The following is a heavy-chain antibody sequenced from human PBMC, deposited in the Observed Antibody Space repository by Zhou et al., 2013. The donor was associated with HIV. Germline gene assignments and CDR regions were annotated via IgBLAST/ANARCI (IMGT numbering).Heavy chain of an antibody. J-gene: IGHJ4*02. Sequence: QVQLVQSGAEVKKPGASVKVSCEASGYTFTDYYMHWVRQAPGQGLEWMGWISAYNGYTKSAQNFQGRVTMTTDTSTSTAYMELRSLRSDDTAVYYCXAVGSSGYVYWGQGTLVTVSS. V-gene: IGHV1-18*04. CDR2: ISAYNGYT. D-gene: IGHD3-22*01. CDR1: GYTFTDYY. CDR3: XAVGSSGYVY.